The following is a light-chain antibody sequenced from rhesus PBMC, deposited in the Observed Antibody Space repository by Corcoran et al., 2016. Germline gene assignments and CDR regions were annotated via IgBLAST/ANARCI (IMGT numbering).Light chain of an antibody. J-gene: IGKJ3*01. CDR2: EVS. CDR1: QSLLHSNGYTY. V-gene: IGKV2-78*01. CDR3: EQTLQTPFT. Sequence: DIVMTQTPLSLSVTPGEPASISCRSSQSLLHSNGYTYLHWYLQKPGQSPQLLIYEVSNRASGVPERFIGSGSGTDFPLKISRVEAEDVGVYYCEQTLQTPFTFGPGTKLDIK.